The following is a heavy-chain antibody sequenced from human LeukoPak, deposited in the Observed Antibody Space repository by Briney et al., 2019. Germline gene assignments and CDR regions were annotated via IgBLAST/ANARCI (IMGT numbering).Heavy chain of an antibody. Sequence: GGSLRLSCAASGFTFSSYGMHWVRQAPGKGLEWVAVIWYDGSNKYYADSVKGRFTISRDNSKNTLYLQMNSLRAEDTAVYYCAIPIPFYDSSGYLGDWGQGTLVTVSS. CDR1: GFTFSSYG. V-gene: IGHV3-33*01. J-gene: IGHJ4*02. CDR2: IWYDGSNK. CDR3: AIPIPFYDSSGYLGD. D-gene: IGHD3-22*01.